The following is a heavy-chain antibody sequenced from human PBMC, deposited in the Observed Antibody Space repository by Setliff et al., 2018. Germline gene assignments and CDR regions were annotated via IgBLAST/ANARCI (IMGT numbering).Heavy chain of an antibody. Sequence: SETLSLTCAVSGYSISTASYWGWFRQPPGKRLEWVGEIIHSGSTNYNPSLKSRVTISVDTSNNQFSLKLSSVTAADTAVYYCARGRYDFDYWGQGTLVTVSS. CDR1: GYSISTASY. D-gene: IGHD6-19*01. CDR2: IIHSGST. CDR3: ARGRYDFDY. J-gene: IGHJ4*02. V-gene: IGHV4-38-2*01.